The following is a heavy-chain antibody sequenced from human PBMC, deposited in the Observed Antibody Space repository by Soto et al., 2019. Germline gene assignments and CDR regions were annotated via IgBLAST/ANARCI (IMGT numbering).Heavy chain of an antibody. CDR1: GGTFSSYA. J-gene: IGHJ5*02. CDR2: IIPIFGTA. D-gene: IGHD6-13*01. Sequence: GASVEVSFKASGGTFSSYAIRWVRQAPGQGLEWMGGIIPIFGTANYAQKFQGRVTITADESTSTAYMELSSLRSEDTAVYYCAREQQLVRHNWFDPWGQGTLVTVSS. V-gene: IGHV1-69*13. CDR3: AREQQLVRHNWFDP.